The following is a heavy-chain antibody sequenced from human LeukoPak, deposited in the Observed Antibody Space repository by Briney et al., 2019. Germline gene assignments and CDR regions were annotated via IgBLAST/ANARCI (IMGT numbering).Heavy chain of an antibody. V-gene: IGHV4-39*07. CDR2: IYHSGST. J-gene: IGHJ5*02. D-gene: IGHD1-26*01. Sequence: PSETLSLTCAVSGGSISSGAYSWSWIRQPPGKGLEWIGTIYHSGSTYYNPSLKSRVTISLDTSKNQFSLKLSSVTAADTAVYYCARDYKVLNGFVPREVGATGGWFDPWGQGTLVTVSS. CDR3: ARDYKVLNGFVPREVGATGGWFDP. CDR1: GGSISSGAYS.